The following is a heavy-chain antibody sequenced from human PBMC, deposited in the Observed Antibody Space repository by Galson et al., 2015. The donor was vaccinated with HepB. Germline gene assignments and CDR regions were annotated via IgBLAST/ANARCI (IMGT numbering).Heavy chain of an antibody. Sequence: SVKVSCKASGGTFSSYAISWVRQAPGQGLEWMGGIIPIFGIANYAQKFQGRVTITADESTSTAYMELSSLRSEDTAVYYCARHFVNLHFDSSSFGFDYWGQGTLVTVSS. V-gene: IGHV1-69*13. CDR1: GGTFSSYA. D-gene: IGHD6-13*01. CDR2: IIPIFGIA. CDR3: ARHFVNLHFDSSSFGFDY. J-gene: IGHJ4*02.